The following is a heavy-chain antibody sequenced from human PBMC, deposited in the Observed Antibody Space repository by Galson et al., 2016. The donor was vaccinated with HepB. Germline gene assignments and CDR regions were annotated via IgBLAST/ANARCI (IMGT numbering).Heavy chain of an antibody. J-gene: IGHJ5*02. CDR1: GDSVSSNNVA. Sequence: CAIFGDSVSSNNVAWNWIRQSPSRGLEWLGRTYYRSKWYNDYAASVNSRITINPDTSKNQFSLQLNSVTPEDTAVYYCARDMGAMDSWGQGTLVTVSS. CDR2: TYYRSKWYN. V-gene: IGHV6-1*01. CDR3: ARDMGAMDS. D-gene: IGHD2-2*03.